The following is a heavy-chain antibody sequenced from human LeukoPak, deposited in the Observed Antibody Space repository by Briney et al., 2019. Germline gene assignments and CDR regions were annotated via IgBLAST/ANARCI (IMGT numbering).Heavy chain of an antibody. Sequence: GESLKISCKGSGYSFTSYWIGWVRQMPGKGLEWMGIIYPGDSDTRYSPSFQGQVTISADKSISTAYLQWSSLKASDTATYYCARRFSATIDAFDIWGQGTMVTVSS. CDR1: GYSFTSYW. D-gene: IGHD3-3*01. CDR2: IYPGDSDT. V-gene: IGHV5-51*01. J-gene: IGHJ3*02. CDR3: ARRFSATIDAFDI.